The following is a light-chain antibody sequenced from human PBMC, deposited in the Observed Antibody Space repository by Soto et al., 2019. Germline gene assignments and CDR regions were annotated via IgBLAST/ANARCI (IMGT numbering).Light chain of an antibody. CDR1: ESVSSN. CDR2: GAS. J-gene: IGKJ1*01. CDR3: QQYNSWRS. V-gene: IGKV3-15*01. Sequence: ETVLTQSPASLSVSPGESATLSCRASESVSSNLAWYQQKPGQPPRLLIYGASTRATAVPARFSGSGSGTDFTLTISNLQSEDFAVYYCQQYNSWRSFGQGTKVESK.